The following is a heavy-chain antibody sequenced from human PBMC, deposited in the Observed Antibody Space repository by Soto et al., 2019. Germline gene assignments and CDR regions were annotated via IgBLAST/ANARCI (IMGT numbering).Heavy chain of an antibody. V-gene: IGHV3-33*01. CDR3: ARHNRSVGATSFDP. CDR2: IWYDGSNK. CDR1: GFTFSSYG. J-gene: IGHJ5*02. D-gene: IGHD1-26*01. Sequence: QVQLVESGGGVVQPGRSLRLSCAASGFTFSSYGMHWVRQAPGKGLEWVAVIWYDGSNKYYADSVKGRFTISRDNSKNTLYLQMNSLRAEDTAVYYCARHNRSVGATSFDPWGQGTLVTVSS.